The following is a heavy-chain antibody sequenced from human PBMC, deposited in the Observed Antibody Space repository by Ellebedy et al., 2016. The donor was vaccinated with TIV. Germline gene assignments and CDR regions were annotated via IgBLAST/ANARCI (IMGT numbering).Heavy chain of an antibody. CDR3: ARGFYHASSGYSLYYLDY. D-gene: IGHD3-22*01. V-gene: IGHV1-18*01. J-gene: IGHJ4*02. Sequence: ASVKVSCKASGYTFISYGITWVRHAPGQGLEWRGWINTSNGNTNYAQKFRGRVTMTTDASTTTAHMELRSLRSDDTALYYCARGFYHASSGYSLYYLDYWGQGTLVTVSS. CDR2: INTSNGNT. CDR1: GYTFISYG.